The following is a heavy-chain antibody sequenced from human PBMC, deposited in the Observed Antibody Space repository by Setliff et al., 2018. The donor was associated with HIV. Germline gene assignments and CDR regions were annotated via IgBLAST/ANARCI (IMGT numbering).Heavy chain of an antibody. CDR1: GYTFSSNY. V-gene: IGHV1-46*01. J-gene: IGHJ4*02. Sequence: ASVKVSCKASGYTFSSNYMHWVRQAPGQGLEWMGLINPTGDITFYPQKFQARVTMTRDTSISTAYMELSRLRSDDTAVYYCARGSLLGYFDWLFPDWGQGTLVTVSS. CDR3: ARGSLLGYFDWLFPD. D-gene: IGHD3-9*01. CDR2: INPTGDIT.